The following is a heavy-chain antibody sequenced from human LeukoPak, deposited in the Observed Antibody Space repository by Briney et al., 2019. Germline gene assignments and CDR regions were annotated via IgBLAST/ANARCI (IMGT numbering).Heavy chain of an antibody. CDR1: GGAITNDNFY. V-gene: IGHV4-39*01. CDR2: INYSGTP. CDR3: ARLFDS. Sequence: SETLSLTCTVSGGAITNDNFYWGWVRQPPGKGLEWVVSINYSGTPYYNPSLRSRLSISVDTSRTQFFLTLNSVTAADTAVYYCARLFDSWGRGILVTVSS. J-gene: IGHJ4*02.